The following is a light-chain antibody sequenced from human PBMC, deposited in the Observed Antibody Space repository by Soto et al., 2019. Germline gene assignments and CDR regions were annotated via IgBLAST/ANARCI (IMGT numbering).Light chain of an antibody. J-gene: IGLJ3*02. V-gene: IGLV2-11*01. CDR3: GSYAGSYTWM. CDR2: DVS. Sequence: QSALTQPRSVSGSPGQSVTISCTGTSSDVGGYNYVSWYQQHPGKAPKLMIYDVSKRPSGVPDRFSGSKSGNTASLTISGLQAEDEADYYCGSYAGSYTWMFGGGTKVTVL. CDR1: SSDVGGYNY.